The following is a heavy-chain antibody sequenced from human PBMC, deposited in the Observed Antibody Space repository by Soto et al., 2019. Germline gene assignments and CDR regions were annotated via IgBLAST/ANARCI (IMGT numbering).Heavy chain of an antibody. CDR3: ARDGGYGDHKD. Sequence: QVQLQESGPGLVKPSETLSLNCTVSGGSISSNRWSWIRQPPGKALEWIGYIYYSGSTNYSPSLKGRVTISIDTSNSQFSLRLSSVTAADTAVYYCARDGGYGDHKDWGQGTLVTVSS. CDR1: GGSISSNR. CDR2: IYYSGST. V-gene: IGHV4-59*01. D-gene: IGHD1-26*01. J-gene: IGHJ1*01.